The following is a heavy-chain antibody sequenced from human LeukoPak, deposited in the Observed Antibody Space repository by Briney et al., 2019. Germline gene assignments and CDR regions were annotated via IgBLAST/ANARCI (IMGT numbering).Heavy chain of an antibody. CDR3: AREWGDAFDI. D-gene: IGHD1-26*01. CDR1: GGSISSGSYY. J-gene: IGHJ3*02. V-gene: IGHV4-61*02. Sequence: SQTLSLTCTVSGGSISSGSYYWSWIRQPAGKGLEWIGRIYTSGSTNYNPSLKSRVTISVDTSKNQFCLKLSSVTAADTAVYYCAREWGDAFDIWGQGTMVTVSS. CDR2: IYTSGST.